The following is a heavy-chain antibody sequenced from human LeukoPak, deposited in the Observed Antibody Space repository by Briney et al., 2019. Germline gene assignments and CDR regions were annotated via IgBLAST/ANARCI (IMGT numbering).Heavy chain of an antibody. CDR3: AKDLSYAFDY. J-gene: IGHJ4*02. CDR2: LSGSGGST. CDR1: GFTFSSYA. D-gene: IGHD3-16*01. V-gene: IGHV3-23*01. Sequence: GGSLRLSCAASGFTFSSYAMSWVRQAPGKGLEWVSALSGSGGSTYYADSVMGRFTISRDNSKNTLYLQMNSLRAEDTAVYYCAKDLSYAFDYWGQGTLVTVSS.